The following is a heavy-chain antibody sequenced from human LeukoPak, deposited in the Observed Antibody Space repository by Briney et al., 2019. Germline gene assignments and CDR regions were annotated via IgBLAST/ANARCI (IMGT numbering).Heavy chain of an antibody. Sequence: ASVKVSCKASGGTFSSYAISWVRQPPGQGLEWMGIINPNGGSTNYAQKFQGRVTMTRDMSTSTVYMELSSLRSEDTAVYYCARGGSTGPHWFDPWGQGTLVTVSS. CDR1: GGTFSSYA. J-gene: IGHJ5*02. D-gene: IGHD2-8*02. CDR3: ARGGSTGPHWFDP. V-gene: IGHV1-46*01. CDR2: INPNGGST.